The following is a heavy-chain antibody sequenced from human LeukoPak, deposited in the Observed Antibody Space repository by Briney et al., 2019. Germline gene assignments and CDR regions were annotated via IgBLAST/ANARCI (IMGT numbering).Heavy chain of an antibody. CDR2: IKQDGSEK. V-gene: IGHV3-7*01. D-gene: IGHD4-17*01. J-gene: IGHJ4*02. Sequence: PGGSLRLSCAASGFTFSSYWMSWVRQAPGKGLEWVANIKQDGSEKYYVDSVKGRFTISRDNAKNSLYLQMNSLRAEDTAVYYCARDYYDYGDHGDYWGQGTLVTVSS. CDR3: ARDYYDYGDHGDY. CDR1: GFTFSSYW.